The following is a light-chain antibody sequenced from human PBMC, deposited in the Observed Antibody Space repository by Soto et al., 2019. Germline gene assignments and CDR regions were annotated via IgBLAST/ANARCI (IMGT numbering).Light chain of an antibody. V-gene: IGLV2-14*01. Sequence: QSVLTQPASVSGSPGQSITISCTGTSSDVGGYNYVSWYQQHPGKAPKLMIYDVSNRPSGVSNRFSGSKSGNTASLTISGLQPQDEADYYCSSYTSSSTLVVFGTGPKVXVL. CDR3: SSYTSSSTLVV. CDR1: SSDVGGYNY. J-gene: IGLJ1*01. CDR2: DVS.